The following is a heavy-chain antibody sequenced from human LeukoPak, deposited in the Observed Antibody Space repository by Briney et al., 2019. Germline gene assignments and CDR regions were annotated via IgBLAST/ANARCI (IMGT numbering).Heavy chain of an antibody. J-gene: IGHJ4*02. CDR3: ARVARGSTSCYDY. D-gene: IGHD2-2*01. V-gene: IGHV4-59*01. Sequence: SETLSLTCTVSGGSISSYYWSWIRQPPGKGLEWVGYIYYSGSTNYNPSLKSRVTITVDTSKNQFSLKLSSVTAADTAVYYCARVARGSTSCYDYWGQGTLVTVSS. CDR2: IYYSGST. CDR1: GGSISSYY.